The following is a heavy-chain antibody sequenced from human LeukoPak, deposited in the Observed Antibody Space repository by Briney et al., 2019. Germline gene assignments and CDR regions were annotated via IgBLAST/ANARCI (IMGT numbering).Heavy chain of an antibody. J-gene: IGHJ4*02. Sequence: PSETLSLTCTVSGGSISSYYWSWIRQPAGKGLEWIGRIHTSGSTDYNPSLKSRVTMSVDTSKNQFSLKLRSVTAADTAVYYCARLSFGIAVAGPDYWGQGTLVTVSS. CDR3: ARLSFGIAVAGPDY. CDR1: GGSISSYY. CDR2: IHTSGST. D-gene: IGHD6-19*01. V-gene: IGHV4-4*07.